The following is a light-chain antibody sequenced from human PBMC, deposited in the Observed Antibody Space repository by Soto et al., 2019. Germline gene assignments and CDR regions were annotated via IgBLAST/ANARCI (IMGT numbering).Light chain of an antibody. CDR2: EVT. Sequence: QSALTQPASVSGSPGQSITISCTGTSSDVADYNFVSWYQQHPGKAPKVIIYEVTNRPSGVSNRFSGSKSGNTASLTISGLQAEDEADYYCQSYDSSLSGYVFGTGTKLTVL. CDR1: SSDVADYNF. V-gene: IGLV2-14*01. CDR3: QSYDSSLSGYV. J-gene: IGLJ1*01.